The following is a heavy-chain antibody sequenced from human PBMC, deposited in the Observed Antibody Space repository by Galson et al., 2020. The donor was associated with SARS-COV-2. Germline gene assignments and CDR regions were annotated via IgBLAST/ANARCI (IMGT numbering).Heavy chain of an antibody. CDR3: ATNWGSEY. CDR1: GFTFSSYS. J-gene: IGHJ4*02. Sequence: GESLKISCAASGFTFSSYSMHWVRQAPGKGLEWVAVISYDGSNKYYADSVKGRFTISRDNSKNTLYLQMNSLRAEDTAVYYCATNWGSEYWGQGTLVTVSS. V-gene: IGHV3-30*04. CDR2: ISYDGSNK. D-gene: IGHD7-27*01.